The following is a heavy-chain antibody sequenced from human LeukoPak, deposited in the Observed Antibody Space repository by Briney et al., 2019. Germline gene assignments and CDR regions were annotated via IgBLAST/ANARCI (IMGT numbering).Heavy chain of an antibody. V-gene: IGHV3-23*01. CDR2: ISGSGGNT. CDR1: GFTFSSFA. D-gene: IGHD4-23*01. J-gene: IGHJ4*02. Sequence: GGSLRLSCAASGFTFSSFAMSWVRQAPGKGLEWVSAISGSGGNTYYADSVKGRFTISRDNSKNTLYLQMNSLRAEDTAVYYCAKDQSVESPLYYFDYWGQGTLVTVSS. CDR3: AKDQSVESPLYYFDY.